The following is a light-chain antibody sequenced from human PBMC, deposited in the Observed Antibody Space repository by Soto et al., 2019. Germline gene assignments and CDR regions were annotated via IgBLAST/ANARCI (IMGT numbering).Light chain of an antibody. V-gene: IGKV1-33*01. CDR3: HHYNNLAPT. Sequence: DIKMTQSPSSLSASVGDRVTISCQASQDISNSLNWYQQKPGKAPELLIYDAYNLETGVPSRFSESGPGTDFTLNISSLRPEDIATYYCHHYNNLAPTVGPGTNVDIK. CDR2: DAY. CDR1: QDISNS. J-gene: IGKJ3*01.